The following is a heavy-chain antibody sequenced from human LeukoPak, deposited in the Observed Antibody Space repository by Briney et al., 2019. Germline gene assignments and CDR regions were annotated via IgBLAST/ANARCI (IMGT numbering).Heavy chain of an antibody. V-gene: IGHV3-21*01. Sequence: GGSLRLSCAASGFTFSSYSMNWVRQAPGKGLEWVSSISSSSSYIDYADSLKGRFTISRDNAKNSLYLQMNSLRTEDTAVYYCAKDRCSNGIGCYYYYMEVWGKGTTVTISS. CDR2: ISSSSSYI. D-gene: IGHD2-8*01. CDR1: GFTFSSYS. J-gene: IGHJ6*03. CDR3: AKDRCSNGIGCYYYYMEV.